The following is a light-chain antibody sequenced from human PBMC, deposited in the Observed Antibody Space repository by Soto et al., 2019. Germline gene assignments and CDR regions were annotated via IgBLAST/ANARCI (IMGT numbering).Light chain of an antibody. Sequence: IQMTQSPSSLSASIGDRVTITCRASQSISSYLNWYQQKPGEAPKLLIYAASSLQSGVPSSFSGSGSGTDFTLTISSLQPEDFATYYCQQTYNTPWTFGQGTRVEIK. CDR3: QQTYNTPWT. V-gene: IGKV1-39*01. J-gene: IGKJ1*01. CDR1: QSISSY. CDR2: AAS.